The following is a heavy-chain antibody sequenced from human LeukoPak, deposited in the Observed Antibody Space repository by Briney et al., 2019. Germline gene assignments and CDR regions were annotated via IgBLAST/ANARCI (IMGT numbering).Heavy chain of an antibody. V-gene: IGHV3-30*18. CDR3: AKSPIAWTSYYFDY. CDR1: GFTFSSYW. J-gene: IGHJ4*02. CDR2: ISYDGSNK. D-gene: IGHD3/OR15-3a*01. Sequence: GSLRLSCAASGFTFSSYWMHWVRQAPGKGLEWVVVISYDGSNKYYADSVKGRFTISRDNSKNTLYLQMNSLRAEDTAVYYCAKSPIAWTSYYFDYWGQGTLVTVSS.